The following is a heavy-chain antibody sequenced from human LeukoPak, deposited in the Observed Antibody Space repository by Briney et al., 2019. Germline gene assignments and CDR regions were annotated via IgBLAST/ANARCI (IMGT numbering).Heavy chain of an antibody. Sequence: GGSLRLSCAASGFTFSSYAMSWVRQAPGKGLEWVSAISGSGGSTFYADSVKGRLTISRDNSENTLYLQMNSLRAEDTAVYYCAKDLGSNGYHNSWGQGTLVTVSS. D-gene: IGHD3-22*01. CDR1: GFTFSSYA. CDR2: ISGSGGST. V-gene: IGHV3-23*01. J-gene: IGHJ4*02. CDR3: AKDLGSNGYHNS.